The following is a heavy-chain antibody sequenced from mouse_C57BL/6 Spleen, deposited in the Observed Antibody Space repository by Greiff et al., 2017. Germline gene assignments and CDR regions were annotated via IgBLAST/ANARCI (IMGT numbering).Heavy chain of an antibody. CDR2: IDPETGGT. J-gene: IGHJ2*01. D-gene: IGHD2-4*01. V-gene: IGHV1-15*01. CDR1: GYTFTDYE. CDR3: TRYYDYDGGGFDY. Sequence: QVQLQQSGAELVRPGASVTLSCKASGYTFTDYEMHWVKQTPVHGLEWIGAIDPETGGTAYNQKFKGKAILTADKSSSTAYMELRSLTSEDSAVYYCTRYYDYDGGGFDYWGQGTTLTVSS.